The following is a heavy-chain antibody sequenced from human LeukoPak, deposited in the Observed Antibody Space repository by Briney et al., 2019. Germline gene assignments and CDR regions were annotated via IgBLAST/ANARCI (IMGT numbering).Heavy chain of an antibody. J-gene: IGHJ4*02. CDR3: AKTTAGNSSGRNPGWPVDY. V-gene: IGHV3-23*01. CDR1: GFTFNSYA. Sequence: QPGGSLKLSCAASGFTFNSYAMTWVRQAPGKGLEWVSHVSGSGGITYYADSVKGRFPIFRDNSKNTLYLQINSLRAEDTAVYYCAKTTAGNSSGRNPGWPVDYWGQGTLVTVSS. CDR2: VSGSGGIT. D-gene: IGHD6-19*01.